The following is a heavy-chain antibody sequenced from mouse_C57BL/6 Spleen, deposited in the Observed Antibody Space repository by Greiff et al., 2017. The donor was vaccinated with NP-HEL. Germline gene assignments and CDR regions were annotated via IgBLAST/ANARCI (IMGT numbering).Heavy chain of an antibody. CDR2: ISSGGDYI. CDR1: GFTFSSYA. D-gene: IGHD2-4*01. V-gene: IGHV5-9-1*02. Sequence: EVQGVESGEGLVKPGGSLKLSCAASGFTFSSYAMSWVRQTPEKRLEWVAYISSGGDYIYYADTVKGRFTISRDNARNTLYLQMSSLKSEDTAMYYCTRDYDYDGLYFDYWGQGTTLTVSS. J-gene: IGHJ2*01. CDR3: TRDYDYDGLYFDY.